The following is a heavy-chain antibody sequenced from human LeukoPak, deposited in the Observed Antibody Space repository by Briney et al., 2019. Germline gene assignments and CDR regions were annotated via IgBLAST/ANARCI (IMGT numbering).Heavy chain of an antibody. CDR2: INPNSGGT. D-gene: IGHD6-6*01. J-gene: IGHJ4*02. V-gene: IGHV1-2*02. Sequence: ASVKVSCKASGYTFTGYYMYWVRQAPGQGLEWMGWINPNSGGTNYAQKFQGRVTMTRDTSISTAYMELSRLRSDDTAVYYCARDLFSEQLVPFDYWGQGTLVTVSS. CDR3: ARDLFSEQLVPFDY. CDR1: GYTFTGYY.